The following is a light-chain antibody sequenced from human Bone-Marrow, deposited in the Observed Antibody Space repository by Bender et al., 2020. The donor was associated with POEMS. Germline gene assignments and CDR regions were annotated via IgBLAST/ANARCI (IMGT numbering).Light chain of an antibody. V-gene: IGLV3-1*01. Sequence: SYELTQPPSVSVSPGQTASITCSGDKLGDKYACWYQQKPGRSPVLVIYQDGKRPSGIPERFSGSNSGDTATLTISGTQAMDEADYYCQAWDSSSSVVFGGGTKLTVL. CDR3: QAWDSSSSVV. J-gene: IGLJ2*01. CDR1: KLGDKY. CDR2: QDG.